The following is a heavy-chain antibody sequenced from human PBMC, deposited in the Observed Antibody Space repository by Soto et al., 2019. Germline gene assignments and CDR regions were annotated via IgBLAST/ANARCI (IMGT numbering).Heavy chain of an antibody. CDR3: ARRHLAVAVSPWFDP. D-gene: IGHD6-19*01. Sequence: QVTLKESGPVLVKPTEPLTLRCTVSGLSITDSEMGVSWIRHPPGQPLEWLAHIDSSGEKSYRTFLKSRLAIPKDTSKRQIVLTMTNMDPADTATYYCARRHLAVAVSPWFDPWGQGIPVTVSS. CDR2: IDSSGEK. CDR1: GLSITDSEMG. J-gene: IGHJ5*02. V-gene: IGHV2-26*01.